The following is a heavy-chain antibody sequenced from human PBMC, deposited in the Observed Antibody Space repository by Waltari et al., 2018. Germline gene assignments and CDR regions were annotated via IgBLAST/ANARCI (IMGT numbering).Heavy chain of an antibody. Sequence: QVQLQQWGAGLLKPSETLSLTCAVYGGSFSGYYWSWIRQPPGKGLEWIGEINQIRSTNYHPSLQVRVTISVDTSKNQFSLKLSSVTAADTAVYYCARGKIKGPTSIAALFDYWGQGTLVTVSS. V-gene: IGHV4-34*01. CDR3: ARGKIKGPTSIAALFDY. D-gene: IGHD6-6*01. J-gene: IGHJ4*02. CDR1: GGSFSGYY. CDR2: INQIRST.